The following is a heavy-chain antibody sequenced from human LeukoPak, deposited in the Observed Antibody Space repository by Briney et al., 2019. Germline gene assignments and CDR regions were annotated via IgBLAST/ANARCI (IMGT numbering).Heavy chain of an antibody. Sequence: PGGSLRLSCAASGFTVSSNYMSWVRQAPGKGLEWVSVIYSGGSTYYADSVKGRFTISRDNSKNTLYLQMNSLRAEDTAVYYCAKYYYTSGSSGGRVFDYWGQGTLVTVSS. V-gene: IGHV3-53*01. J-gene: IGHJ4*02. CDR2: IYSGGST. CDR3: AKYYYTSGSSGGRVFDY. D-gene: IGHD3-10*01. CDR1: GFTVSSNY.